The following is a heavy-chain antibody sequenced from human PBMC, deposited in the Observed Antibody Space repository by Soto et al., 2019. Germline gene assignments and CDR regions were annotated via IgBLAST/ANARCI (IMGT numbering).Heavy chain of an antibody. Sequence: ASVKVSCKAYGYTFRNYGITWVRQAPGQGHEWMGWVSAYNRNTNYAQKFQERVTITRDTSASTAYMELSSLRSEDTAVYYCARDVAAADYWGQGTLVTVSS. CDR2: VSAYNRNT. CDR3: ARDVAAADY. D-gene: IGHD6-13*01. J-gene: IGHJ4*02. CDR1: GYTFRNYG. V-gene: IGHV1-18*01.